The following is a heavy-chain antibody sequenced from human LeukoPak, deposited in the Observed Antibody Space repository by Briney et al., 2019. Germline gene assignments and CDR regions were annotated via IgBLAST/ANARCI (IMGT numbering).Heavy chain of an antibody. D-gene: IGHD3-3*01. CDR1: GGSISSYY. V-gene: IGHV4-59*01. J-gene: IGHJ4*02. CDR2: IYYSGST. CDR3: ARLQTYYDFWSGYYLSYFDY. Sequence: SEILSLTCTVSGGSISSYYWSWIRQPPGKGLEWIGYIYYSGSTNYNPSLKSRVTISVDTSKNQFSLKLSSVTAADTAVYYCARLQTYYDFWSGYYLSYFDYWGQGTLVTVSS.